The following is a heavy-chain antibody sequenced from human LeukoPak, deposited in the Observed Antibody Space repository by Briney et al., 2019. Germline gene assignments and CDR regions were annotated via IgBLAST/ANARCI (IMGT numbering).Heavy chain of an antibody. J-gene: IGHJ4*02. D-gene: IGHD2/OR15-2a*01. V-gene: IGHV3-30*02. Sequence: GGSLTLSCAASGFTFSSYGMHWVRQAPGKGLEWVAFIRDDGSNKYYADSVKGRFTISRDNSKNTLYLQMNSLRAEDTAVYYCASITDYWGQGTLVTVSS. CDR3: ASITDY. CDR2: IRDDGSNK. CDR1: GFTFSSYG.